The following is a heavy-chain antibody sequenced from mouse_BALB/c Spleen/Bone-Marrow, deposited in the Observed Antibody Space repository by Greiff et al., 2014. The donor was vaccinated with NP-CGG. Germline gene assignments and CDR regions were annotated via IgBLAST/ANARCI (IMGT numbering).Heavy chain of an antibody. Sequence: VQLQQSGPELVKPGASVKMSCKASGYTFTRYVIHWVRQKPGQGLEWIGYINPYNDGIKYNEKFKGKATLTSDKSSSTAYMERSILTSEDSAVYYCASGTPATSYYALDYWGQGTSVTVSS. CDR3: ASGTPATSYYALDY. CDR1: GYTFTRYV. J-gene: IGHJ4*01. D-gene: IGHD1-2*01. CDR2: INPYNDGI. V-gene: IGHV1-14*01.